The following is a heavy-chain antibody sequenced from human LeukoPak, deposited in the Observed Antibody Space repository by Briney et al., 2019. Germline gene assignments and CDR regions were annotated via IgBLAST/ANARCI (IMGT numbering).Heavy chain of an antibody. V-gene: IGHV3-30*02. D-gene: IGHD2-15*01. CDR2: IRYDGSNK. Sequence: QSGGSLRLSCAASGFTFSSYGMHWVRQAPGKGLEWVAFIRYDGSNKYYADSVKGRFTISRDNSKNTLYLQMNSLRAEDTAVYYYAKLLGEVVANGGYWGQGTLVTVSS. J-gene: IGHJ4*02. CDR3: AKLLGEVVANGGY. CDR1: GFTFSSYG.